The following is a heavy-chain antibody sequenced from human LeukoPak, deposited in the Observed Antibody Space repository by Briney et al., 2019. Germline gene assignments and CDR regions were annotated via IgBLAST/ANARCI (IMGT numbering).Heavy chain of an antibody. Sequence: GGSLRLSCAASGFTFSSYWMSWVRQAPGKGLEWVANIKQDGSEKYYVDSVKGRFTISRDNAKNTLYLQMNSLRAEDTAVYYCARDMRIGWDILTGRTDDAFDNWGQGTMVTVSS. J-gene: IGHJ3*02. CDR3: ARDMRIGWDILTGRTDDAFDN. CDR1: GFTFSSYW. CDR2: IKQDGSEK. D-gene: IGHD3-9*01. V-gene: IGHV3-7*01.